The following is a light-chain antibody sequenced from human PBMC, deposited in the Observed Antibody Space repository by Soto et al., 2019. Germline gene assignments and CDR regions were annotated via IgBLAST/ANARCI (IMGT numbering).Light chain of an antibody. V-gene: IGKV3-15*01. J-gene: IGKJ1*01. CDR1: RSVSSN. Sequence: EIVMTQSPATLSVSPGERATLSCRASRSVSSNLAWYQQKPGQAPRLLMYGASTRATGIPARFSGSGSGTEFTLTISSLQSEDFAVYYCQQRSNWPPWTFGQGTKVEIK. CDR2: GAS. CDR3: QQRSNWPPWT.